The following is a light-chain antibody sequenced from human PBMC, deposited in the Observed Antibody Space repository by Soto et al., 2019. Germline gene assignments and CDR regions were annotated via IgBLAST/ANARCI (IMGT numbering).Light chain of an antibody. CDR3: QQSDTFPYT. V-gene: IGKV1-39*01. CDR1: RTIRSY. Sequence: GDRVTIACRASRTIRSYLNWYQQKPGTAPRLLIYATSNLQSGVPSRFSGSGSGTDFTLTIISLQPEDFAVYYCQQSDTFPYTFGQGTKL. J-gene: IGKJ2*01. CDR2: ATS.